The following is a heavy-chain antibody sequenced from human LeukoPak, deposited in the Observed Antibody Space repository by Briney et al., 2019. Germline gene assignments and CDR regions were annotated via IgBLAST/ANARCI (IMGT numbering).Heavy chain of an antibody. CDR2: ISGGGGST. CDR1: GFTFSNYA. J-gene: IGHJ2*01. CDR3: AKDYVSGNGIWYFDI. V-gene: IGHV3-23*01. D-gene: IGHD3-10*01. Sequence: PGGSLRLSCAASGFTFSNYAMSWVRQAPGKGLEWVSAISGGGGSTYYADSVRGRFTMSRDNSKNTLYLRMNSLRAEDTAVYYCAKDYVSGNGIWYFDIWGRGTLVTVSS.